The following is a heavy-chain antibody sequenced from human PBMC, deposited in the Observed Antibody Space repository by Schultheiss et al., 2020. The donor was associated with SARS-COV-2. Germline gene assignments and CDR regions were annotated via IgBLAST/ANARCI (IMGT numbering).Heavy chain of an antibody. CDR1: GFTFSSYG. V-gene: IGHV3-48*04. Sequence: GGSLRLSCAASGFTFSSYGMHWVRQAPGKGLEWVSYISSSGSTIYYADSVKGRFTISRDNAKNSLYLQMNSLSAEDSAVYYCARDNTYLGPMDVWGQGTTVTVSS. CDR3: ARDNTYLGPMDV. CDR2: ISSSGSTI. D-gene: IGHD2/OR15-2a*01. J-gene: IGHJ6*02.